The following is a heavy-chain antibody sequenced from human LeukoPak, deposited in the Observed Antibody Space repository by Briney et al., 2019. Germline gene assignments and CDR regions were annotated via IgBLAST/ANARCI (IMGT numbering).Heavy chain of an antibody. V-gene: IGHV4-34*01. CDR3: ARRAVRWLLVRDAFDI. J-gene: IGHJ3*02. D-gene: IGHD3-22*01. CDR1: GGSFSGYY. Sequence: PSETLSLTCAVYGGSFSGYYWSWIRQSPGKGLEGIGEINHSGNTNYKPSLKSRVTISVDTSNNPFTLRLRSVTAADTAVYYCARRAVRWLLVRDAFDIWGQGTMVTVSS. CDR2: INHSGNT.